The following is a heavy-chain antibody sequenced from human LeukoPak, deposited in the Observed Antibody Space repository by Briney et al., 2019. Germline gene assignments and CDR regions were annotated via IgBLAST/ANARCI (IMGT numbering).Heavy chain of an antibody. CDR1: GGSVSSGSYY. D-gene: IGHD3-10*01. Sequence: SETLSLTCTVSGGSVSSGSYYWSWIRQPPGKGLDGIGYIYYSGSTNYNPSLKSRVTISVDTSKNQFSLKLSSVTAADTAVYYCARDSSYGSGSLDYWGQGTLVTVSS. CDR2: IYYSGST. J-gene: IGHJ4*02. CDR3: ARDSSYGSGSLDY. V-gene: IGHV4-61*01.